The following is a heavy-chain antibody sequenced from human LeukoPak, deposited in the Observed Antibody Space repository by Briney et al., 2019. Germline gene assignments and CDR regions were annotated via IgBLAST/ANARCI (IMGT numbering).Heavy chain of an antibody. Sequence: PGRSLRLSCAASGFTFDDYAMHWVRQAPGKGLEWVSGISWNSGSIGYADSVKGRFTISRDNAKNSLYLQMNSLRAEDTALYYCAKDMGYCSSTGCYVFDYWGQGTLVTVSS. J-gene: IGHJ4*02. CDR2: ISWNSGSI. D-gene: IGHD2-2*01. V-gene: IGHV3-9*01. CDR1: GFTFDDYA. CDR3: AKDMGYCSSTGCYVFDY.